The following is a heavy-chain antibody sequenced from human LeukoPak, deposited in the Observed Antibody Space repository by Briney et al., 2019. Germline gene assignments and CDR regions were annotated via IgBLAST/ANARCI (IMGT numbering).Heavy chain of an antibody. J-gene: IGHJ4*02. CDR1: GFTFSNYA. CDR3: ARGGYNWNWTAGDY. V-gene: IGHV3-23*01. D-gene: IGHD1-7*01. Sequence: GGSLRLSCAASGFTFSNYAMNWVRQAPGKGLEWVSLISGSTGSTYYADSVKGRFSISRDNSKNTVYLQMNSLRVEDTAVYYCARGGYNWNWTAGDYWGQGTLVTVSS. CDR2: ISGSTGST.